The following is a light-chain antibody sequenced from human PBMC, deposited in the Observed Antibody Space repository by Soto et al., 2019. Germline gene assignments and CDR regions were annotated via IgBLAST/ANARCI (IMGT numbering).Light chain of an antibody. CDR1: RSNVGAGYD. CDR2: AND. J-gene: IGLJ1*01. CDR3: QSYDSSLSGYV. V-gene: IGLV1-40*01. Sequence: QSVLTQPPAVSGAPGQMVTISCTGSRSNVGAGYDVHWYQQLPGTAPKLLIYANDIRPSGVPGRFSGSKSGTSASLAITGLQAEDEADYYCQSYDSSLSGYVFGTGTKVTVL.